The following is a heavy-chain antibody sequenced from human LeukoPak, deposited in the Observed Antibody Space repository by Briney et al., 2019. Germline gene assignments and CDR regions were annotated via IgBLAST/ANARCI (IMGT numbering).Heavy chain of an antibody. CDR1: GGPIDRHY. Sequence: SETLSLTCTVSGGPIDRHYWSWIRQPPGKGLEWIGYVFYPGSTNYNPSLKSRVTMSLDTSRDQFSLRLTSVTAADTAIYCCASRPAGSTWYGVFDYWSQGTLVTVSS. CDR2: VFYPGST. CDR3: ASRPAGSTWYGVFDY. D-gene: IGHD6-13*01. J-gene: IGHJ4*02. V-gene: IGHV4-59*11.